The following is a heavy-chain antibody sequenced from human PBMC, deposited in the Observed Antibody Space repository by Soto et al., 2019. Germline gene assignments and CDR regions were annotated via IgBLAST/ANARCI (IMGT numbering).Heavy chain of an antibody. D-gene: IGHD3-22*01. J-gene: IGHJ6*02. Sequence: ESGGGLVQPGGSLRLSCAASGFTFSNYAMNWVRQAPGKGLEWVSAISGSGGSTYYADSVKGRFTISRDNSKNTLYLQTNSLSAEDTAVYFCAKAIDRGYYYYGMDVWGQGTTVTVSS. V-gene: IGHV3-23*01. CDR1: GFTFSNYA. CDR3: AKAIDRGYYYYGMDV. CDR2: ISGSGGST.